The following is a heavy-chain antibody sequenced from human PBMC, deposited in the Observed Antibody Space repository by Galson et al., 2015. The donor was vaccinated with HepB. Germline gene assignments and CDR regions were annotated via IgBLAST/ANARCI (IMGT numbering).Heavy chain of an antibody. Sequence: SLRLSCAASGFTFDDYGMSWVRQAPGKGLEWVSGINWNGGSTGYADSVKGRFTISRDNAKNSLYLQMNSLRAEDTALYYCARDRGDYDSSGYYAYNWFDPWGQGTLVTVSS. J-gene: IGHJ5*02. CDR1: GFTFDDYG. D-gene: IGHD3-22*01. V-gene: IGHV3-20*04. CDR2: INWNGGST. CDR3: ARDRGDYDSSGYYAYNWFDP.